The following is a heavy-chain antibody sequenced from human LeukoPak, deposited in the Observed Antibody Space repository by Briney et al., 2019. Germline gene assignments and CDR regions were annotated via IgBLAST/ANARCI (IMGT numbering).Heavy chain of an antibody. CDR1: GFSVSTKY. J-gene: IGHJ2*01. CDR3: ARVGDHYHWYLDL. CDR2: IYSGADT. V-gene: IGHV3-53*01. D-gene: IGHD3-10*01. Sequence: GGSLTLSCAASGFSVSTKYMNWVRKAPGKGLDWVSIIYSGADTYYADSVKGRFTISRDTSKNTLFLHMNNLRVEDTAVYYCARVGDHYHWYLDLWGRGTLVSVSS.